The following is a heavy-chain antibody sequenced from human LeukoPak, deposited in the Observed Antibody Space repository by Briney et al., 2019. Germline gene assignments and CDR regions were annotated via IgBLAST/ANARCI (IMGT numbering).Heavy chain of an antibody. CDR2: ISWNSGSI. CDR1: GFTFDDYA. D-gene: IGHD6-13*01. Sequence: PGRSLRLSCAASGFTFDDYAMHWVRQAPGKGLEWVSGISWNSGSIGYADSVKGRFTISRDNAKNSLYLQMNSLRAEDTALYYCAKVLRRAAAGENPYYYYGMDVWGQGTTVTVSS. CDR3: AKVLRRAAAGENPYYYYGMDV. V-gene: IGHV3-9*01. J-gene: IGHJ6*02.